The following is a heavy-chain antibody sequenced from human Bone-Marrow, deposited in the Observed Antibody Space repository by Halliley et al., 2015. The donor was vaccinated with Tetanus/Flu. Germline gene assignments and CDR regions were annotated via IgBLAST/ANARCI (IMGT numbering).Heavy chain of an antibody. CDR2: IYYSGST. D-gene: IGHD3-22*01. CDR1: GGSIRSYY. CDR3: ARNFDTSGYHFYYYGLDV. J-gene: IGHJ6*02. Sequence: TLSLTCTVSGGSIRSYYWSWIRQSPGKGLEWIGFIYYSGSTNYNPSLKSRVTISVGTSKNLLSLILYSVTAADTAVYYCARNFDTSGYHFYYYGLDVWGQGTTVTV. V-gene: IGHV4-59*01.